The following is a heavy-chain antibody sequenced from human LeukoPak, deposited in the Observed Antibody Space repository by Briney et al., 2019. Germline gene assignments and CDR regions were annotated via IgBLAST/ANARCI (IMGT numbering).Heavy chain of an antibody. V-gene: IGHV5-51*01. CDR2: IYPGDSDT. Sequence: PGESLKISCKGSGYSFTSYWIGWVREMPGRGLEWMGIIYPGDSDTRYSPSFQGQVTISADKSISTAYLQWSSLKASDTAMYYCARRSYCGGDCWDFDYWGQGTLVTVSS. CDR3: ARRSYCGGDCWDFDY. J-gene: IGHJ4*02. CDR1: GYSFTSYW. D-gene: IGHD2-21*02.